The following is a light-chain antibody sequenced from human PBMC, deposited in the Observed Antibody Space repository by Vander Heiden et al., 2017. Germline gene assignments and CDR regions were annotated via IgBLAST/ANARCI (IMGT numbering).Light chain of an antibody. J-gene: IGKJ1*01. CDR1: QSISSY. V-gene: IGKV1-8*01. CDR2: AAS. Sequence: IRMTQSPSSFTASTGARVTISCRASQSISSYLAWYQQKPGKAPKLLIYAASTLQSGVPSRFSGSGSGTDFTLTISCLQSEDFATYYCQQYYSYPLAFGQGTTVDIK. CDR3: QQYYSYPLA.